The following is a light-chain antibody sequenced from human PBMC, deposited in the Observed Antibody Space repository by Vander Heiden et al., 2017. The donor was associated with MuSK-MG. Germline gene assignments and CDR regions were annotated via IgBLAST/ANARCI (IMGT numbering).Light chain of an antibody. V-gene: IGLV3-9*01. CDR3: QVWDSTTGV. CDR2: RNT. Sequence: SYELTQPLSVSVALGQTASIACGGKNIGSKSVHWYQQMPGQALVLVIYRNTNRPSGIPERFSGSSSATTATLTISRAQAGDDSYYYCQVWDSTTGVFGGGTKLTVL. CDR1: NIGSKS. J-gene: IGLJ2*01.